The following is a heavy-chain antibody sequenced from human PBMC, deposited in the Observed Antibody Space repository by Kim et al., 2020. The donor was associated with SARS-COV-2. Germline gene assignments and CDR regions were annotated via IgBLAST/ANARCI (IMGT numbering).Heavy chain of an antibody. CDR2: IRGKSYGGTA. Sequence: GSLRLSCATSGFNFGEYAINWVRQAPGKGLEWVGFIRGKSYGGTADYAASVKGRFFNSRDDSKGTAYLQLTSLKSEDTAVYFCTRSTHLRIFGEAFGFDYWGQGTLVTVSP. D-gene: IGHD3-3*01. CDR1: GFNFGEYA. CDR3: TRSTHLRIFGEAFGFDY. J-gene: IGHJ4*02. V-gene: IGHV3-49*04.